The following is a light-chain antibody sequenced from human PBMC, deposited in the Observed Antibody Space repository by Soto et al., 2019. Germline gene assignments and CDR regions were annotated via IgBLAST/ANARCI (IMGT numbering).Light chain of an antibody. Sequence: QSVLTQPRSVSGSPGQSVTISCTGTSSDVGGYNYVSWYRQQPGKVPKLIIYDVTKRPSGVPDRFSASKSGNTASLTISGLQAADEADYYCCSYAGSYTLVFGGGTKVTVL. CDR2: DVT. CDR3: CSYAGSYTLV. V-gene: IGLV2-11*01. J-gene: IGLJ2*01. CDR1: SSDVGGYNY.